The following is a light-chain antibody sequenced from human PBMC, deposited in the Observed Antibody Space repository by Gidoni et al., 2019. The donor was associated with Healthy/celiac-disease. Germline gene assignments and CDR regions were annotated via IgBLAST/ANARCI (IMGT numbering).Light chain of an antibody. J-gene: IGKJ5*01. CDR3: QQSYSTLPIT. V-gene: IGKV1-39*01. CDR1: QSISSY. CDR2: AAA. Sequence: DIQMTQPPSSLSASVGDRVTITCRASQSISSYLNWYQQKPGKAPKLLIYAAASLQSVVPSRFSGSGSGTDFTLTISSLQPEDFATDYCQQSYSTLPITFGQGTRLEIK.